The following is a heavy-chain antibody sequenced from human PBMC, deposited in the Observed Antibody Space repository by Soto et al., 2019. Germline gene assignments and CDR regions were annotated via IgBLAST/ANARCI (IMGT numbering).Heavy chain of an antibody. Sequence: GGSLRLSCASSGLTFSSYAMHLVRQAPGKGLEYVSAISSNGGSTYYANPVKGRFTISRDNSKNTLYLQMGSLRAEDMAVYYCARGKGLWLLGDYYYGMDVWGQGTTVTVSS. D-gene: IGHD5-18*01. J-gene: IGHJ6*02. V-gene: IGHV3-64*01. CDR1: GLTFSSYA. CDR3: ARGKGLWLLGDYYYGMDV. CDR2: ISSNGGST.